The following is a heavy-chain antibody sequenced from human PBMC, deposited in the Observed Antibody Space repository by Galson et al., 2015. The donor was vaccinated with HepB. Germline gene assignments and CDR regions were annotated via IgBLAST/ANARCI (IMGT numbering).Heavy chain of an antibody. CDR1: GFTFSNAW. CDR2: IKSKTDGGTT. J-gene: IGHJ4*02. Sequence: SLRLSCAASGFTFSNAWMSWVRQAPGKGLEWVGRIKSKTDGGTTDYAAPVKGRFTISRDDSKNTLYLQMNSLKTEDTAVYYCTTEYLAQDTAMGDYWGQGTLVTVSS. D-gene: IGHD5-18*01. CDR3: TTEYLAQDTAMGDY. V-gene: IGHV3-15*01.